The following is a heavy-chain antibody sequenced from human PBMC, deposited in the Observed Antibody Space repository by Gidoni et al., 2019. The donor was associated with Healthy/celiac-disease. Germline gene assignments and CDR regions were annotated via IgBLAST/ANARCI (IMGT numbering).Heavy chain of an antibody. CDR2: IIPIFGTA. CDR1: GGTFSSYA. V-gene: IGHV1-69*01. Sequence: QVQLVQSGAEVQKPGYSLKVYCKASGGTFSSYAISWVRQAPVQGLEWMGGIIPIFGTANDAQKLQGRVTITADESTSTAYMELSSLRSEDTAVYYCARAPMVRGVGYFDLWGRGTLVTVSS. D-gene: IGHD3-10*01. CDR3: ARAPMVRGVGYFDL. J-gene: IGHJ2*01.